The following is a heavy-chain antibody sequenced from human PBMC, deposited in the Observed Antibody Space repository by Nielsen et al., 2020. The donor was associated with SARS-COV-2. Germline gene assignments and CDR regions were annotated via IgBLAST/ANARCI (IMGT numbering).Heavy chain of an antibody. CDR3: ARDGLGIAVAGTVDYYYYGMDV. J-gene: IGHJ6*02. Sequence: WIRQPPGKGLVWVSRINSDGSSTSYADSVKGRFTISRDNAKNTLYLQMNSLRAEDTAVYYCARDGLGIAVAGTVDYYYYGMDVWGQGTTVTVSS. D-gene: IGHD6-19*01. CDR2: INSDGSST. V-gene: IGHV3-74*01.